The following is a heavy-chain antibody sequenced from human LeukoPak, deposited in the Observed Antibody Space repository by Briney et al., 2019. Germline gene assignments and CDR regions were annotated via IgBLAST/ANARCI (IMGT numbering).Heavy chain of an antibody. CDR1: GYTFTSYG. D-gene: IGHD3-10*01. CDR3: ARDGARVYYGSGSYSMDYYYGMDV. CDR2: ISAYNGNT. V-gene: IGHV1-18*01. J-gene: IGHJ6*02. Sequence: ASVKVSCKASGYTFTSYGISWVRQAPGQGLEWMGWISAYNGNTNYAQKLQGRVTMTTDTSTSTAYMELRSLRSDDTAVYYCARDGARVYYGSGSYSMDYYYGMDVWGQGTTVTVSS.